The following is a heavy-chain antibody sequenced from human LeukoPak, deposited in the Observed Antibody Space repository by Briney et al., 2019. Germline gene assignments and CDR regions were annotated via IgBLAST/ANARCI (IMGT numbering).Heavy chain of an antibody. CDR1: EFSVGSNY. V-gene: IGHV3-66*01. J-gene: IGHJ6*03. Sequence: GGSLRLSCAASEFSVGSNYMTWVRQAPGKGLGWVSLIYSGGSTYYADSVKGRFTISRDNSKNTLYLQMNSLRAEDTAVYYCARVLRYCSGGNCYSGGLGYMDVWGKGTTVTISS. CDR2: IYSGGST. D-gene: IGHD2-15*01. CDR3: ARVLRYCSGGNCYSGGLGYMDV.